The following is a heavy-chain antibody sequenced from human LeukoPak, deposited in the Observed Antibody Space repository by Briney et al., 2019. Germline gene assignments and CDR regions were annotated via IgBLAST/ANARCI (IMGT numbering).Heavy chain of an antibody. J-gene: IGHJ4*02. Sequence: SETLSLTCAAYGGSFSGYYWSWIRQPPGKGLEWIGEINHSGSTNYNPSLKSRVTISVDTSKNQFSLKLSSVTAADTAVYYCARGGYGDRFDYWGQGTLVTVSS. CDR2: INHSGST. D-gene: IGHD4-17*01. CDR1: GGSFSGYY. CDR3: ARGGYGDRFDY. V-gene: IGHV4-34*01.